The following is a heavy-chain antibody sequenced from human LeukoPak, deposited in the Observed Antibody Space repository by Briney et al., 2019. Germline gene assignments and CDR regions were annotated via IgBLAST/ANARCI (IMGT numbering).Heavy chain of an antibody. CDR2: ISAYNGNT. CDR3: ARNLLGYCSGGSCYINWFDP. J-gene: IGHJ5*02. CDR1: GYTFTSYG. V-gene: IGHV1-18*04. D-gene: IGHD2-15*01. Sequence: ASVKVSCKASGYTFTSYGISWVRQAPGQGLEWMGWISAYNGNTNYAQKLKGRVTMTTDTSTSTAYMELRSLKSDDTAVYYCARNLLGYCSGGSCYINWFDPWGQGTLVTVSS.